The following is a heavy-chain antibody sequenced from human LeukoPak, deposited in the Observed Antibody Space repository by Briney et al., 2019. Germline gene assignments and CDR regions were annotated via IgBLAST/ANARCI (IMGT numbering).Heavy chain of an antibody. CDR2: VSYTGRT. Sequence: SETLSLTCTVSGGSLSGHYWSWIRQPPGKRLEWIGYVSYTGRTKYNPSLQSRVTISIDTSKSQFSLKLTSVTSADTAVYSCARDKMAIDYWGQGTLVTVSS. CDR1: GGSLSGHY. J-gene: IGHJ4*02. V-gene: IGHV4-59*11. CDR3: ARDKMAIDY. D-gene: IGHD5-24*01.